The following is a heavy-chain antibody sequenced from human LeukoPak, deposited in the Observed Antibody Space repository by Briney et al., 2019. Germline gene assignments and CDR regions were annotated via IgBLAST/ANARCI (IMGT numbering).Heavy chain of an antibody. D-gene: IGHD6-19*01. J-gene: IGHJ5*02. Sequence: PGRSLRLSCAASGFTFSNYGMHWVRQAPGKGLEWVAVIWYDGSNKYYADSVKGRFTISRDNSKNTLYLQMSSLRAEDTAVYYCVRVAVAGNLNNWFDPWGQGTLVTVSS. CDR3: VRVAVAGNLNNWFDP. CDR1: GFTFSNYG. V-gene: IGHV3-33*01. CDR2: IWYDGSNK.